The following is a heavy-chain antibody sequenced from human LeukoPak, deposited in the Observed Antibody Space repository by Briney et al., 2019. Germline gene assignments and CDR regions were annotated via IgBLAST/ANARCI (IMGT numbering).Heavy chain of an antibody. CDR2: FIPVFGTA. V-gene: IGHV1-69*06. CDR1: GGIFSDYA. CDR3: AGIPVFGVILHQEPV. Sequence: ASVKVSCKASGGIFSDYALKWVRQAPGQGLEWMGVFIPVFGTANSTQNFQDRVSITADMSTHTVYMELSSLKSEDTAVYFCAGIPVFGVILHQEPVGGKGTTVTVPS. J-gene: IGHJ6*04. D-gene: IGHD2-8*01.